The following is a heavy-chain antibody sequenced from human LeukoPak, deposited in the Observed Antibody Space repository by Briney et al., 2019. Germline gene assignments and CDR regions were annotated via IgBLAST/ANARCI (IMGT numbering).Heavy chain of an antibody. J-gene: IGHJ3*02. CDR3: ARLVDTAMVPEGAFDI. CDR1: GVSISGTTYY. Sequence: RTSETLSLTCSVSGVSISGTTYYWGWIRQLPGKGLEWIGYIYYSGSTNYNPSLKSRVTISVDTSKNQFSLKLSSVTAADTAVYYCARLVDTAMVPEGAFDIWGQGTMVTVSS. CDR2: IYYSGST. V-gene: IGHV4-61*05. D-gene: IGHD5-18*01.